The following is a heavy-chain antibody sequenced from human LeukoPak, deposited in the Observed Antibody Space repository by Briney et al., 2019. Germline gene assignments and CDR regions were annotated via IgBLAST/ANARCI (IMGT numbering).Heavy chain of an antibody. CDR1: GFTFNIYP. D-gene: IGHD6-19*01. Sequence: PGGSLRLSCAASGFTFNIYPMHWVRQAPGEGPEWGAVTLYDGSSTDYADSGKGRFTRSRDNAKNTLYLQMNSLRPEDTGIYYCARGNVAVARNLIDFWGQGTLVTVSS. J-gene: IGHJ4*02. CDR2: TLYDGSST. V-gene: IGHV3-30*04. CDR3: ARGNVAVARNLIDF.